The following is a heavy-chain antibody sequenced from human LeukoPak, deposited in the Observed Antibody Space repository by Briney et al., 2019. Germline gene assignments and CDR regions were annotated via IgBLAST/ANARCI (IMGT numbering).Heavy chain of an antibody. V-gene: IGHV1-2*02. Sequence: GASVKVSCKASGYTFTGYYMHRVRQAPGQGLEWMAWINPNSGGTNYAQKFQGRVTMTRDTSISTAYMELSRLRSDDTAVYYWARDRRDSTPGYWGQGTLVTVSS. D-gene: IGHD2/OR15-2a*01. CDR1: GYTFTGYY. CDR2: INPNSGGT. J-gene: IGHJ4*02. CDR3: ARDRRDSTPGY.